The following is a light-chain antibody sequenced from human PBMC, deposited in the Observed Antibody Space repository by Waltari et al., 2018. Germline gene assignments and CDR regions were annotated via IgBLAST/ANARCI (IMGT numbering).Light chain of an antibody. CDR3: QNYVRLPAT. V-gene: IGKV3D-11*02. Sequence: EIEFTQSTGTLSLSRGESATLSYSARQSVGRYLVWYQQKPGQAPRLLIYDASTRATAIPARLSSSGAGTAVSLTISSLEPEDYAVYFCQNYVRLPATFGQGTKVEIK. J-gene: IGKJ1*01. CDR2: DAS. CDR1: QSVGRY.